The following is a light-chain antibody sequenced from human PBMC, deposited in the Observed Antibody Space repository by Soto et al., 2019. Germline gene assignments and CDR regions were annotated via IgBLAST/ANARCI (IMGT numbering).Light chain of an antibody. J-gene: IGKJ1*01. V-gene: IGKV3-15*01. CDR1: QSISSN. Sequence: EIVMTQSPATLSVSPGERATLSCRASQSISSNLAWFQQKPGQAPRLLIYGVSTRATGVPARFSGGGSGTEFTLTISSLQSEDFEVYYCQQYNKWPRTFGQGTKVEIK. CDR3: QQYNKWPRT. CDR2: GVS.